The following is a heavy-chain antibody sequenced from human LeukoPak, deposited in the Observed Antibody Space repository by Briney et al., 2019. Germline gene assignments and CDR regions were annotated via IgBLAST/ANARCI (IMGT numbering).Heavy chain of an antibody. CDR3: ARVDSMERPWGNFDY. Sequence: GASVKVSCKASRGTFSSYAISWVRQAPGQGLEWMGGIVALFGTTNYAQKFQGRVTITADESTSTAYMELSSLRSEDTGLYYCARVDSMERPWGNFDYWGQGTLVTVSS. J-gene: IGHJ4*02. D-gene: IGHD1-1*01. CDR2: IVALFGTT. V-gene: IGHV1-69*01. CDR1: RGTFSSYA.